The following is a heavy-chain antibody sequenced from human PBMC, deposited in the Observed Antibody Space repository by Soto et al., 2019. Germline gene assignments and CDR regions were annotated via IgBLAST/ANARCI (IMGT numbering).Heavy chain of an antibody. CDR1: GYSFTSYW. V-gene: IGHV5-10-1*01. Sequence: PGESLKISCKGSGYSFTSYWISWVRQMPGKGLEWMGRIDPSDSYTNYSPSFQGHVTISADKSISTAYLQWSSLKASHTAMYYCARHEHYRSPESNGMDVWGQGTTVTVSS. CDR3: ARHEHYRSPESNGMDV. CDR2: IDPSDSYT. J-gene: IGHJ6*02. D-gene: IGHD6-13*01.